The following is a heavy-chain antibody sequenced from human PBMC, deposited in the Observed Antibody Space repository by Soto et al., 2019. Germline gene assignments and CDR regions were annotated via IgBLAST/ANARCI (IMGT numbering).Heavy chain of an antibody. CDR3: AITPGIAAAGYFPHYYYYYGMDV. Sequence: ASANVSFRSSGFTFNGYYIHWGRRAPGQGLECMGGINPNSGGTNYAQKFQGRVTMTRDTSISTAYMELSRLRSDDTAVYYCAITPGIAAAGYFPHYYYYYGMDVWGQGTTVTVSS. D-gene: IGHD6-13*01. CDR1: GFTFNGYY. CDR2: INPNSGGT. J-gene: IGHJ6*02. V-gene: IGHV1-2*02.